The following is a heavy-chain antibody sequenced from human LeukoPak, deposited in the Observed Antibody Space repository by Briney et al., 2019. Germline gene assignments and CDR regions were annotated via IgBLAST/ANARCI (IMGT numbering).Heavy chain of an antibody. D-gene: IGHD1-26*01. J-gene: IGHJ3*02. V-gene: IGHV1-2*02. CDR2: INPNSGGT. CDR1: GYSFTGYY. CDR3: ARGSTRGASSDS. Sequence: ASVKVSCKASGYSFTGYYMYWVRQAPGQGLEWMGWINPNSGGTNYAQKFQGRVTMTRETSISTAYMELSSLRSDDTAVFDCARGSTRGASSDSWGQGTMVTVSS.